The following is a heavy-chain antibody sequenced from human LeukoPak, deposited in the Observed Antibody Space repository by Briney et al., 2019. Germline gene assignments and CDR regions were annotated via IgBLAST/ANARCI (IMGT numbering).Heavy chain of an antibody. CDR3: GKTDIYFNPIDY. J-gene: IGHJ4*02. D-gene: IGHD3-9*01. CDR1: GGSISSSSYY. V-gene: IGHV4-39*01. CDR2: IYYSGST. Sequence: SETLSLTCTVSGGSISSSSYYWDWIRQPPGKGLEWIGSIYYSGSTYYNPSLKSRVTISVDTSKNQFSLKLSSVTAADTAIYYCGKTDIYFNPIDYWGPGSLVTVSS.